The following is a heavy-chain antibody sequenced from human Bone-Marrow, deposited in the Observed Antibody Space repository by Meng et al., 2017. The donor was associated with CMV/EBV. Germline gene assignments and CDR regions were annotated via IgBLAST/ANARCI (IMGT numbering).Heavy chain of an antibody. CDR2: IYYSGST. CDR3: ARGGGYCSGSSCYNDY. J-gene: IGHJ4*02. Sequence: SETLSLTFTVSGGAISSYYWSWMRQPPGKGLEWIGYIYYSGSTNYNPSLKSRVTISVDTSKNQFSLRLSSVTAADTAIYYCARGGGYCSGSSCYNDYWGQGMLVTVSS. CDR1: GGAISSYY. D-gene: IGHD2-2*02. V-gene: IGHV4-59*12.